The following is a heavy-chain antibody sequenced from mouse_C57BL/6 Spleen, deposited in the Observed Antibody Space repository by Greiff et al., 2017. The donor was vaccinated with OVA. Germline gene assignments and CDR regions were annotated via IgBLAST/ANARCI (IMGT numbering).Heavy chain of an antibody. Sequence: EVQRVESGGGLVKPGGSLKLSCAASGFTFSDYGMHWVRQAPEKGLEWVAYISSGSSTIYYADNVKGRFTISRDNAKNTLFLQMTSRRSENKAMDYCARQKCYNFDDWGKGTTLTVSS. V-gene: IGHV5-17*01. J-gene: IGHJ2*01. CDR1: GFTFSDYG. CDR3: ARQKCYNFDD. CDR2: ISSGSSTI. D-gene: IGHD1-3*01.